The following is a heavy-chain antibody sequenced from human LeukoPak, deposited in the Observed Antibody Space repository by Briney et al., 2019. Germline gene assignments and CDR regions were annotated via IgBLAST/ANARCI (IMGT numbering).Heavy chain of an antibody. D-gene: IGHD3-22*01. V-gene: IGHV4-31*03. J-gene: IGHJ4*02. CDR1: GGSISSGGYY. CDR2: IYYSGST. CDR3: ARIFAGYDSSGYSLAPFDY. Sequence: PSETLSLTCTVSGGSISSGGYYWSWIRQHPGKGLEWIGYIYYSGSTYYNPSLKSRVTISVDTSKNQFSLKLSSVTAADTAVYYCARIFAGYDSSGYSLAPFDYWGQGTLVTVSS.